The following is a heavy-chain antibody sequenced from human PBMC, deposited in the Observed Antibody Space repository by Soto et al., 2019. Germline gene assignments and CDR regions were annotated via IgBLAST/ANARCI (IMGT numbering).Heavy chain of an antibody. CDR3: ASHQDSSGYEDAFDI. D-gene: IGHD3-22*01. CDR2: INHSGST. CDR1: GGSFSGYY. J-gene: IGHJ3*02. Sequence: QVQLQQWGAGLLKPSETLSLTCAVYGGSFSGYYWSWIRQPPGKGLEWIGEINHSGSTNYNPSLKSRVTISVDTSKNQFSLKLSSVTAEDTAVYYCASHQDSSGYEDAFDIWGQGTMVTVSS. V-gene: IGHV4-34*01.